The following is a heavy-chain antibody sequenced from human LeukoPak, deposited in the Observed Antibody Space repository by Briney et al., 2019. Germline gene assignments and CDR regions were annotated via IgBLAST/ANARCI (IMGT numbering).Heavy chain of an antibody. CDR2: ISAYDGNT. Sequence: VASVKVSCKASGYTFTSYGISWVRQAPGQGLEWMGWISAYDGNTKYTQKVQYRVTMTTDTSTSTSYMELRSLRSDDTAVYYCARDSPGGSDSSGRGTYFDYWGQGTPVTVSS. V-gene: IGHV1-18*01. CDR1: GYTFTSYG. D-gene: IGHD3-22*01. J-gene: IGHJ4*02. CDR3: ARDSPGGSDSSGRGTYFDY.